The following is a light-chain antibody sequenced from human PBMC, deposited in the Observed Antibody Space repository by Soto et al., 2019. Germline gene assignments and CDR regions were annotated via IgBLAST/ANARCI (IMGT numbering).Light chain of an antibody. CDR3: SSYTSSSTGI. V-gene: IGLV2-14*01. CDR1: SSDIGGYNY. J-gene: IGLJ2*01. CDR2: DVR. Sequence: QSALTQPASVSGSPGQSITISCTGTSSDIGGYNYISWYQQLPGKAPKFIIYDVRNRPSGVSNRFSGSRSGNTASLTISGLQAEDEADYSCSSYTSSSTGIFGGGTKLTVL.